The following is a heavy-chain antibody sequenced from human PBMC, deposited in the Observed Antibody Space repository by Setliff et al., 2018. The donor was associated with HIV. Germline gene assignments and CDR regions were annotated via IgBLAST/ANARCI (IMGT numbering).Heavy chain of an antibody. CDR1: GGSISSRSNY. D-gene: IGHD3-22*01. V-gene: IGHV4-39*01. J-gene: IGHJ4*02. Sequence: PSETLSLTCTVSGGSISSRSNYWGWIRQPPGKGLEWIGTIYYTGMTNYNPSLQSRVTISLDTSKNQFSLKLSSVTAADTAFYYCAKPYYDISGYYFYYFDYWGQGTLVTVSS. CDR2: IYYTGMT. CDR3: AKPYYDISGYYFYYFDY.